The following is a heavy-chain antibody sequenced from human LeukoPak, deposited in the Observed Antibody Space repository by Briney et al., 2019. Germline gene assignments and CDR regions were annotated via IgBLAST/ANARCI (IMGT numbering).Heavy chain of an antibody. V-gene: IGHV1-2*02. CDR2: INPNSGDT. CDR1: GYTFTGYY. CDR3: ATLGRSGNYNWFDP. Sequence: SVKVSCKASGYTFTGYYMHWVRQAPGQGLEWMGWINPNSGDTNYAQKFQGRVTMTRDTSISTAYMELSSLRSDDTALYYCATLGRSGNYNWFDPWGQGTLVTVSS. J-gene: IGHJ5*02. D-gene: IGHD1-26*01.